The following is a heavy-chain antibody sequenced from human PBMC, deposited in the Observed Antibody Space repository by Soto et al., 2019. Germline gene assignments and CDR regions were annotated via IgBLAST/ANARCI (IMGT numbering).Heavy chain of an antibody. J-gene: IGHJ4*02. Sequence: ASVKVSCKASGYTFTGYYMHWVRQAPGQGLEWMGWINPNSGGTNYAQKFQGRVTMTRDTSTSTVYMELSSLRSEDTAVYYCARNAMVRGFGFDYWGQGTLVTVSS. CDR2: INPNSGGT. D-gene: IGHD3-10*01. V-gene: IGHV1-2*02. CDR3: ARNAMVRGFGFDY. CDR1: GYTFTGYY.